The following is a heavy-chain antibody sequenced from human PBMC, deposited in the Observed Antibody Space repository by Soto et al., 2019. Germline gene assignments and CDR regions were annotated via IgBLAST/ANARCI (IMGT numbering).Heavy chain of an antibody. J-gene: IGHJ4*02. V-gene: IGHV3-11*01. Sequence: GGSLILSCAASGFTFSDYYMGWIRQAPGRGLEWLSYISIASSTIYYADSVKGRFSISRDNAKNSLYLQLSSLRAEDTAVYFCARERARVFDSWGQGTLVTVSS. CDR2: ISIASSTI. CDR3: ARERARVFDS. CDR1: GFTFSDYY.